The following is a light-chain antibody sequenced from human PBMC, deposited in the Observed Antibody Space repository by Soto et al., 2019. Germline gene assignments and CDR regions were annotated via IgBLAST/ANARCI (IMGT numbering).Light chain of an antibody. CDR1: SSDVGGYNY. CDR2: EVK. Sequence: QSVLTQPASVSGSPGQSITISCTGTSSDVGGYNYVSWYQHHPGNVPKLMIYEVKKRPSGVSNRFSGSKSDNTASLTISGLQAADEADYYCSSYTNSTTHVIFGGGTKVTVL. CDR3: SSYTNSTTHVI. J-gene: IGLJ2*01. V-gene: IGLV2-14*01.